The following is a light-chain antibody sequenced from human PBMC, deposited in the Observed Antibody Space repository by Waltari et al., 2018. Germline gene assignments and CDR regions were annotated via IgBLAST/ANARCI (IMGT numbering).Light chain of an antibody. CDR1: QSVSVC. CDR3: QQCYIRYT. Sequence: EIVLTQSPATLSLSPGERATLSCRASQSVSVCLAWYQQKPGQAPRLLIHDASNRATGIPARFRGSGSGTDFTLTISSLEPEDFAVYYCQQCYIRYTFGQGTKVEIK. CDR2: DAS. V-gene: IGKV3-11*01. J-gene: IGKJ2*01.